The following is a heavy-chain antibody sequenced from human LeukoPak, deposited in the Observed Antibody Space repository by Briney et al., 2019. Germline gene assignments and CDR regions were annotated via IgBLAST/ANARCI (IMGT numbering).Heavy chain of an antibody. CDR1: GGSFSGYY. V-gene: IGHV4-34*01. Sequence: SETLSLTCAVYGGSFSGYYWSWIRQPPGKGLEWIGEINHSGSTNYNPSLKSRVTLSVDTSKNQFSLKLSSVTAADTAVYYCAGLYFDYWGQGTLVTVSS. J-gene: IGHJ4*02. CDR3: AGLYFDY. CDR2: INHSGST.